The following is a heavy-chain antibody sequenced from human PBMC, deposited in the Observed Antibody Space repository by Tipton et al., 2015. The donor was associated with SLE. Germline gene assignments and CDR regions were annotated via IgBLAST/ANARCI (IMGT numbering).Heavy chain of an antibody. D-gene: IGHD3-22*01. CDR2: VTYNGGAS. CDR1: GFIFSSYD. J-gene: IGHJ1*01. CDR3: AKDSPYEFENRGYYLDH. Sequence: SLRLSCAASGFIFSSYDMHWVRQAPGKGLEWVAFVTYNGGASDYADSVKGRFFTSRDNSEEWLYLHMTNVTADETALYYCAKDSPYEFENRGYYLDHWGRGPPVSV. V-gene: IGHV3-30*02.